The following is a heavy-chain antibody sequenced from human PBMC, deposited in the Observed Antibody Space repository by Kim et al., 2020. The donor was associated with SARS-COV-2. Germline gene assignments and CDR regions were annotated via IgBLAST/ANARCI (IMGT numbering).Heavy chain of an antibody. Sequence: SETLSLTCAVYGGSFSGYYWSWIRQPPGKGLEWIGEINHSGSTNYNPSLKSRVTISVDTSKNQFSLKLSSVTAADTAVYYCARNELTSYYYGSGSYLPYYYYMDVWGKGTTVTVSS. CDR2: INHSGST. CDR3: ARNELTSYYYGSGSYLPYYYYMDV. CDR1: GGSFSGYY. D-gene: IGHD3-10*01. J-gene: IGHJ6*03. V-gene: IGHV4-34*01.